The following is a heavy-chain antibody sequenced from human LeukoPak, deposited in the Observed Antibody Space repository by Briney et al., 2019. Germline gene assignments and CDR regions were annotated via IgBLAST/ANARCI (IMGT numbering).Heavy chain of an antibody. CDR3: ARYGSGSYIDY. CDR1: GGSISSNNW. J-gene: IGHJ4*02. D-gene: IGHD3-10*01. V-gene: IGHV4-4*02. CDR2: IYHSGST. Sequence: SGTLSPTCAVSGGSISSNNWWSWVRQPPGKGLEWIEEIYHSGSTNYNPSLKSRVTISVDKSKNQFSLELTSVTAADTAVYYCARYGSGSYIDYWGQGTLVTVSS.